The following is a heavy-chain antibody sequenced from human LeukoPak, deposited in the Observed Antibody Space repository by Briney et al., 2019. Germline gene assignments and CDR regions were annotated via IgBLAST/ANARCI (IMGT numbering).Heavy chain of an antibody. CDR1: GGSISSNY. CDR2: TYVSGAT. V-gene: IGHV4-4*07. Sequence: PSETLSLTCTVSGGSISSNYWSWIRQPAGKGLEWIGRTYVSGATNYNPSLKSRVIMSVDTSKNHFSLRLTSVTAADTAVYYCAREAHNSGGFDYWGQGTLVTVSS. J-gene: IGHJ4*02. D-gene: IGHD6-19*01. CDR3: AREAHNSGGFDY.